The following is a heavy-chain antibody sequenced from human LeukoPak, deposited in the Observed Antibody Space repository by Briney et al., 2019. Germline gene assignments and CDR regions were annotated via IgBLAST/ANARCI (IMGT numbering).Heavy chain of an antibody. V-gene: IGHV1-69*05. D-gene: IGHD6-13*01. CDR1: GGTFSSYA. Sequence: SVKVSCKASGGTFSSYAISWVRQAPGQGLEWMGGIIPIFGTANYAQKFQGRVTITTDESTSTAYMELSSLRSEDTAVYYCASSAGKPRKYYYYMDVWGKGTTVTVSS. CDR3: ASSAGKPRKYYYYMDV. J-gene: IGHJ6*03. CDR2: IIPIFGTA.